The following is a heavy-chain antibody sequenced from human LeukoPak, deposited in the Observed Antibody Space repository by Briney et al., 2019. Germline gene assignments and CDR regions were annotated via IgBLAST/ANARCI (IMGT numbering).Heavy chain of an antibody. V-gene: IGHV1-2*02. CDR1: GYIFTRYG. D-gene: IGHD3-22*01. Sequence: ASVKVSCKASGYIFTRYGISWVRQAPGQGLEWMGWINPNSGGTNFAQRFQDRVTMTRDMSISTAYMELSRLRSDDTAIYYCTRGYYDSSDFEYFHHWGQGTLVTVSS. CDR3: TRGYYDSSDFEYFHH. CDR2: INPNSGGT. J-gene: IGHJ1*01.